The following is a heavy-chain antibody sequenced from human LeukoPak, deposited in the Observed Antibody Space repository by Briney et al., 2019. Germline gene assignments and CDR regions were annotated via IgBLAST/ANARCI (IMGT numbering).Heavy chain of an antibody. Sequence: GGSLRLSCAATGFTFSSYAVSWVRQAPGKGLEWVSSLSGSGAGTYYADSVKGRFTISRDNAKNSLYLQMDSLRVEDTAFYFCARASYTGFDLHFDQWGQGTLVTVSS. CDR3: ARASYTGFDLHFDQ. D-gene: IGHD5-12*01. CDR1: GFTFSSYA. J-gene: IGHJ4*02. CDR2: LSGSGAGT. V-gene: IGHV3-23*01.